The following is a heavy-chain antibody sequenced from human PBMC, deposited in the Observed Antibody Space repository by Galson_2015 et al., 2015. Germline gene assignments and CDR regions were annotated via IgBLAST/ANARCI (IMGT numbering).Heavy chain of an antibody. Sequence: SVKVSCKASGYTFTSYGISWVRQAPGQGLEWMGWISAYNGNTNYAQKLQGRVTMTIDTSTSTAYMELRSLRSDDTAVYYCARVRDSSGWYPFKKAPRPQYFDYWGQGTLVTVSS. CDR2: ISAYNGNT. D-gene: IGHD6-19*01. CDR3: ARVRDSSGWYPFKKAPRPQYFDY. J-gene: IGHJ4*02. V-gene: IGHV1-18*04. CDR1: GYTFTSYG.